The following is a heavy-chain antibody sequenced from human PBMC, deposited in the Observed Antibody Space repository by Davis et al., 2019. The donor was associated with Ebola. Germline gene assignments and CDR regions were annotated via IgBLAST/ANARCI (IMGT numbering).Heavy chain of an antibody. J-gene: IGHJ4*02. CDR3: AKDPEQWLTPLLDH. Sequence: PGGSLRLSCAASGFTVSRFSSYAMHWVRQAPGKGLEYVSYISPNGASTFYANSVKGRFTISRDNSKNTLYLQMGGLRTGDTAVYYCAKDPEQWLTPLLDHWGQGTLVTVSS. CDR2: ISPNGAST. CDR1: GFTVSRFSSYA. V-gene: IGHV3-64*01. D-gene: IGHD6-19*01.